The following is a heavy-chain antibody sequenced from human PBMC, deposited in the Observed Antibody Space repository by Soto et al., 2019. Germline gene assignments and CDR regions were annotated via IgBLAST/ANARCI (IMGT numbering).Heavy chain of an antibody. D-gene: IGHD3-3*01. CDR3: ARGDFWSGYHQPPYNYFDY. J-gene: IGHJ4*02. Sequence: PGGSLRLSCAASGFTFSSYEMNWVRQAPGKGLEWVSYISSSGSTIYYADSVKGRFTISRDNAKNSLYLQMNSLRAEDTAVYYCARGDFWSGYHQPPYNYFDYWGQGTLVTVSS. CDR1: GFTFSSYE. CDR2: ISSSGSTI. V-gene: IGHV3-48*03.